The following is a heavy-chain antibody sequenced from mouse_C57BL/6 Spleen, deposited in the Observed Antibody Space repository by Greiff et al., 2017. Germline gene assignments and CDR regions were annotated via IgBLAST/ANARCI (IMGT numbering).Heavy chain of an antibody. V-gene: IGHV1-15*01. Sequence: QVQLQQSGAELVRPGASVTLSCKASGYTFTDYEMHWVKQTPVHGLEWIGAIDPETGGTAYNQKFKGKAILTADKSSSTAYMKLRSLTSEDTAVYYCTRESYYYGSSYDYAMDDGGQGTSVTVSS. CDR3: TRESYYYGSSYDYAMDD. CDR2: IDPETGGT. D-gene: IGHD1-1*01. J-gene: IGHJ4*01. CDR1: GYTFTDYE.